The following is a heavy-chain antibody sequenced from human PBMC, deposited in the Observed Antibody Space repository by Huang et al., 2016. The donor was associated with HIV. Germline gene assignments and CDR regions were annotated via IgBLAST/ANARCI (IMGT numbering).Heavy chain of an antibody. CDR2: INNTGKV. V-gene: IGHV4-34*02. CDR3: ARGFNYYASDNLGVYYVDS. J-gene: IGHJ4*02. CDR1: GGAFRGSS. D-gene: IGHD3-10*01. Sequence: QVQLKQWGAGLLKPSETLSLTCAVYGGAFRGSSWTWIRQFPEKGREWSGDINNTGKVIYDPSLSARVTISTDTSNNHFSLHLTSVTAADTSLYYCARGFNYYASDNLGVYYVDSWGLGTLVTVSP.